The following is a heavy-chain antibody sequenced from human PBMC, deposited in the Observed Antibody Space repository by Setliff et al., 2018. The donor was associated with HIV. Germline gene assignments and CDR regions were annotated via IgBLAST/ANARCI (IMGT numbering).Heavy chain of an antibody. J-gene: IGHJ5*02. CDR2: INDSGST. Sequence: TSETLSLTCAVFGGSLRPYYWSWIRQSPGKGLEWIGDINDSGSTNYIPSLRSRVAMSADKSKNQFSLRLSSATAADTAIYYCARSGYISGTHYNFRRNWFDPWSQGSLVTVSS. CDR3: ARSGYISGTHYNFRRNWFDP. CDR1: GGSLRPYY. V-gene: IGHV4-34*01. D-gene: IGHD3-10*01.